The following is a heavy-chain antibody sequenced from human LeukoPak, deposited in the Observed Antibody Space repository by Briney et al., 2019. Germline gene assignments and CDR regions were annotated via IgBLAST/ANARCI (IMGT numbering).Heavy chain of an antibody. J-gene: IGHJ4*02. V-gene: IGHV3-66*01. CDR1: GFTVSSNY. CDR2: IYSGGST. D-gene: IGHD3-9*01. Sequence: GGSLRLSCAASGFTVSSNYMSWVRQAPGKGLEWVSVIYSGGSTYYADSVKGRFTISRDNSKNTLYLQMNSLRAEDTAVYYCARGSDWLTYYFDYWGQGTLVTVSS. CDR3: ARGSDWLTYYFDY.